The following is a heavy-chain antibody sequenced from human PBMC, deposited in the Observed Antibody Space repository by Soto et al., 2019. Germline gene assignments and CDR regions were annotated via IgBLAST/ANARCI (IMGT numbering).Heavy chain of an antibody. D-gene: IGHD1-1*01. CDR1: GDSFSRFA. Sequence: QVRLVQSGPEVKKPGSSVKISCKSSGDSFSRFAVSWVRQAPGQGLEWMGGIIPLTATANYIQKFRGRVTITADDSSSTVYMEVSSLRSDDTAVYYCARLGLDLDFDHWGQGPLVTVST. CDR3: ARLGLDLDFDH. V-gene: IGHV1-69*01. CDR2: IIPLTATA. J-gene: IGHJ4*02.